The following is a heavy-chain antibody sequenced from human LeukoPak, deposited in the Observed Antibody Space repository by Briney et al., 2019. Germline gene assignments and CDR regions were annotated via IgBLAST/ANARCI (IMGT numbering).Heavy chain of an antibody. CDR1: GGSFRGFY. CDR2: VNADGTT. J-gene: IGHJ4*02. V-gene: IGHV4-34*01. D-gene: IGHD6-25*01. CDR3: ARGLVAAASPLDF. Sequence: SETLSLTCAVYGGSFRGFYWTWIRQPPGKGLEWIGEVNADGTTNYNPSLKSRVTTSVDTSKKQFSLRLTSVTAADTAVYYCARGLVAAASPLDFWGQGTPVTVSA.